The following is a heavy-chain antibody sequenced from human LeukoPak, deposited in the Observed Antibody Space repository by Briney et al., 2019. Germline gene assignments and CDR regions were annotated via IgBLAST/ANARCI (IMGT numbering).Heavy chain of an antibody. Sequence: GGSLRLSCAASGFTFSSYGMHWVRQAPGKGLEWVAFIRYDGSNKYYADSVKGRATISRDNSKNVLYLQVNSLRAEDTAVFYCANYYYDKSGYKNWGQGTLVTVSS. D-gene: IGHD3-22*01. CDR2: IRYDGSNK. V-gene: IGHV3-30*02. J-gene: IGHJ4*02. CDR3: ANYYYDKSGYKN. CDR1: GFTFSSYG.